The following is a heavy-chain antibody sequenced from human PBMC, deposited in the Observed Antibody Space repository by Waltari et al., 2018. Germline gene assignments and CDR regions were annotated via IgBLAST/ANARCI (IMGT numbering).Heavy chain of an antibody. J-gene: IGHJ6*02. CDR1: GFTLSSYS. Sequence: EVQLVESGGGVVKPGGSLRLSCAASGFTLSSYSMDWVRQAPGKGLEWVSSISPVSNYRYYPDSLEGRFTVSRDNAMNSLYLQMNSLRAEDTAVYYCARHLPYVTGVYYGLDVWGQGTTVTVA. CDR3: ARHLPYVTGVYYGLDV. CDR2: ISPVSNYR. D-gene: IGHD1-1*01. V-gene: IGHV3-21*01.